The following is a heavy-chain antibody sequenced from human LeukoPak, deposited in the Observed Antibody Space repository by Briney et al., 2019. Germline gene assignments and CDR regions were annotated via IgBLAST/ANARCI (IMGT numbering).Heavy chain of an antibody. CDR1: GFTFSSYA. V-gene: IGHV3-30*18. J-gene: IGHJ4*02. CDR2: ISYGGSIK. Sequence: HPGGSLRLSCAASGFTFSSYAMHWVRQAPGKGLEWVAVISYGGSIKYYADSVKGRFTISRDNSKNTLFLQMDSLRAEDTAVYYCAKRGDGSGWYYFDYWGQGTLVSVSS. CDR3: AKRGDGSGWYYFDY. D-gene: IGHD6-19*01.